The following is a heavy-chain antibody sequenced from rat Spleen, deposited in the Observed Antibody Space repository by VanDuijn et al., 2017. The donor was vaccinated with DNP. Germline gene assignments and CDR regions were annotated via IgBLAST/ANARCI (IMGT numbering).Heavy chain of an antibody. V-gene: IGHV3-1*01. CDR2: ISYSGST. J-gene: IGHJ2*01. D-gene: IGHD4-1*01. Sequence: EVQLQESVPGLVKPSQSLSLTCSVTGYSIISNYWGWIRKFQGNKMEWIGHISYSGSTRYNPSLKSRISITRDTSKNQFFLQLNSVTTEDTATYYCARWVRALDYWGQGVMVTVSS. CDR1: GYSIISNY. CDR3: ARWVRALDY.